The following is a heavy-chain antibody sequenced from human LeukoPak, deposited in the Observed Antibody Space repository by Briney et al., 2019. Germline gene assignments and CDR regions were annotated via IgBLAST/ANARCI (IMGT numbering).Heavy chain of an antibody. D-gene: IGHD7-27*01. V-gene: IGHV3-48*02. CDR2: ISSTYNI. CDR1: GFIFSPYA. CDR3: ARDHNWGFDF. Sequence: GGSLRLSCAASGFIFSPYAMNWVRQAPGRGLEWVSYISSTYNIYYSDSVRGRFTISRDNAKNSVYLQMNSLRDGDTAVYYCARDHNWGFDFWGQGTLVAVSS. J-gene: IGHJ4*02.